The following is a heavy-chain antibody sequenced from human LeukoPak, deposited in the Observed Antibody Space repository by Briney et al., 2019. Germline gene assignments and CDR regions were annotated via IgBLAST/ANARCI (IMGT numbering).Heavy chain of an antibody. CDR2: ISGSGGST. Sequence: GGSLRLSCAASGFTFSSYAMSWVRQAPGKGLEWVSAISGSGGSTYYADSVKGRFTISRDNSKNTLYLQMNSLRAEDTAVYYCAKDLVVVVAAARGGGRYLDYWGQGTLVTVSS. V-gene: IGHV3-23*01. D-gene: IGHD2-15*01. CDR1: GFTFSSYA. J-gene: IGHJ4*02. CDR3: AKDLVVVVAAARGGGRYLDY.